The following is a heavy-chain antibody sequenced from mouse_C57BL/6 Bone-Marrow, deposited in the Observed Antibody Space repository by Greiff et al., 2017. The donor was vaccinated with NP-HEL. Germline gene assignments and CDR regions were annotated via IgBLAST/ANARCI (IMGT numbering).Heavy chain of an antibody. V-gene: IGHV5-17*01. Sequence: EVQLVESGGGLVKPGGSLKLSCAASGFTFSDYGMHWVRQAPEKGLEWVAYISSGSSTIYYADTVKGRFTISRDNAKNTLFLQMTSLRSDDTAMYYCARPYGNYFAWFAYWGQGTLVTVSA. D-gene: IGHD2-1*01. CDR2: ISSGSSTI. CDR1: GFTFSDYG. CDR3: ARPYGNYFAWFAY. J-gene: IGHJ3*01.